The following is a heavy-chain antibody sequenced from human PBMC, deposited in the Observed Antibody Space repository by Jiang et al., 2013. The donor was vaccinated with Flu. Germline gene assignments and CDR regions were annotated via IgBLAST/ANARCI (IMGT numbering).Heavy chain of an antibody. J-gene: IGHJ4*02. CDR2: INGGSADT. Sequence: GAEVKKPGASVKVSCKASGYTFTSYVVHWVRQAPGRGLEWMGWINGGSADTKCSQRFQGRVTITRDTSASTVYMELTSLRSEDTAVYYCARRYGSGSYFDYWGQGTLV. CDR1: GYTFTSYV. CDR3: ARRYGSGSYFDY. D-gene: IGHD3-10*01. V-gene: IGHV1-3*01.